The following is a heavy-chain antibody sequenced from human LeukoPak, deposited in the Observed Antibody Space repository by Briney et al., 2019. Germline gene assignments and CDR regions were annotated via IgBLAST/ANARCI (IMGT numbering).Heavy chain of an antibody. CDR2: ISGSGGST. Sequence: GGSLRLSCAASGFTFSSYSMNWVRQAPGKGLEWVSAISGSGGSTYYADSVKGRFTISRDNSKNTLYLQMNSLRAEDTAVYYCAKGLLGVANFDYWGQGTLVTVSS. CDR1: GFTFSSYS. J-gene: IGHJ4*02. CDR3: AKGLLGVANFDY. V-gene: IGHV3-23*01. D-gene: IGHD6-19*01.